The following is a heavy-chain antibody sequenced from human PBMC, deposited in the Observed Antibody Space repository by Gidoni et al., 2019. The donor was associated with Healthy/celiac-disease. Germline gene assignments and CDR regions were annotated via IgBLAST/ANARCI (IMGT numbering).Heavy chain of an antibody. D-gene: IGHD6-19*01. Sequence: QVQLVESGGGVVQPGRSLRLSCAASGFTFSSYGMHWVRQAPGKGLEWVAVIWYDGSNKYYADSVKGRFTISRDNSKNTLYLKMNSLRAEDTAVYYCARDWKDSSGRYFDYWGQGTLVTVSS. J-gene: IGHJ4*02. CDR1: GFTFSSYG. CDR3: ARDWKDSSGRYFDY. V-gene: IGHV3-33*01. CDR2: IWYDGSNK.